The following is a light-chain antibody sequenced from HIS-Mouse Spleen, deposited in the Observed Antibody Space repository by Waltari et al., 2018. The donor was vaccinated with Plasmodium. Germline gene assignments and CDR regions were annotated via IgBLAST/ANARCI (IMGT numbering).Light chain of an antibody. V-gene: IGKV3-15*01. CDR3: QQYNNWPPVVT. CDR2: CAS. J-gene: IGKJ1*01. Sequence: EIVMTQSPATLSVSPGERATLPCRASQSVSSNLAWYQQKPGQAPRLLIYCASTRATGVPARFSASGSGTEFTLTISSMQSEDFAVCCCQQYNNWPPVVTVGQGTKVEIK. CDR1: QSVSSN.